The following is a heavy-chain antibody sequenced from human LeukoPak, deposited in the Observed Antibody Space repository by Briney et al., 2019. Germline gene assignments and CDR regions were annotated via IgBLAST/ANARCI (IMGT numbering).Heavy chain of an antibody. V-gene: IGHV3-66*01. CDR3: AKVGAVAAVDY. Sequence: GGFLRLSCVASGFTVSSKYMSCVRQAPGKGLEWVAVIYTGDTTYYADSVKGRFTISRDNSKSTLYLQMDGLRVEDTAVYYCAKVGAVAAVDYWGQGTLVTVSS. CDR1: GFTVSSKY. D-gene: IGHD6-19*01. J-gene: IGHJ4*02. CDR2: IYTGDTT.